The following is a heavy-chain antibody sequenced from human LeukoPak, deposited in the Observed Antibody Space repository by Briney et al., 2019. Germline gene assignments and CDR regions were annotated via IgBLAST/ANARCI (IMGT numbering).Heavy chain of an antibody. Sequence: GGSLRLSCSASGFTFSSYGMHWVRQAPGKGLEWVSYISSSSSYTNYADSVKGRFTISRDNAKNSLYLQMNSLRAEDTAVYYCARDQGMYYYDSSGYQYYYYYGMDVWGQGTTVTVSS. CDR1: GFTFSSYG. J-gene: IGHJ6*02. V-gene: IGHV3-21*05. D-gene: IGHD3-22*01. CDR3: ARDQGMYYYDSSGYQYYYYYGMDV. CDR2: ISSSSSYT.